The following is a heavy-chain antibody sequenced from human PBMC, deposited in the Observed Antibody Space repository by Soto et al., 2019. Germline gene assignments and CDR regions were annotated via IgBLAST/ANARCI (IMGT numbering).Heavy chain of an antibody. CDR1: GFTFSIYA. CDR2: ISGSGGRT. Sequence: GGSLRLSCAASGFTFSIYAMSWVRQAPGKGLEWVSVISGSGGRTYYADSVKSRFTMSRDNSKNTLYLQMNSLRAEDTAVYYCAKGDVVESAGGSQYYYYGLDVWGQGTAVTAP. V-gene: IGHV3-23*01. CDR3: AKGDVVESAGGSQYYYYGLDV. J-gene: IGHJ6*02. D-gene: IGHD2-2*01.